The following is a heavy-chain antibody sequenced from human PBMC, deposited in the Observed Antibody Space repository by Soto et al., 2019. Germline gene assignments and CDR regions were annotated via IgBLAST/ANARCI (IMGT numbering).Heavy chain of an antibody. CDR2: ISSSGSTI. CDR3: ATSGYSYGSVGYFDH. V-gene: IGHV3-11*01. J-gene: IGHJ4*02. Sequence: GGSLRLSCAASGFTFSDYYMSWIRQAPRKGLEWVSYISSSGSTIYYADSVKGRFTISRDNAKNSLYLQMNSLRAEDTAVYYCATSGYSYGSVGYFDHWGQGTLVTVSS. D-gene: IGHD5-18*01. CDR1: GFTFSDYY.